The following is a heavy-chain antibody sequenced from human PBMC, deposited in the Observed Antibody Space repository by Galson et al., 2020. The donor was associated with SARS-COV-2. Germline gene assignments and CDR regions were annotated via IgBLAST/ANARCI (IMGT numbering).Heavy chain of an antibody. CDR1: GGSISSGGYS. D-gene: IGHD3-9*01. CDR3: ARTLTYYDILTGHKDDAFDI. CDR2: IYHSAST. Sequence: SETLSLTCAVSGGSISSGGYSWSSIRQPPGKGLEWIGYIYHSASTYHNPSLKSRVTISVDRSKNQFSLKLSSVTAADTAVYYCARTLTYYDILTGHKDDAFDIWGQGTMVTVSS. J-gene: IGHJ3*02. V-gene: IGHV4-30-2*01.